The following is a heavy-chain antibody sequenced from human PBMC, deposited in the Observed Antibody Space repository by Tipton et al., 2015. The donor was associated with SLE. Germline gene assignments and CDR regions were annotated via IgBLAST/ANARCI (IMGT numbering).Heavy chain of an antibody. Sequence: TLSLTCAVSGGSISSSNWWSWVRQPPGKGLEWIGEIYHSGSTNYNPSLKSRVTISVDKSKNQFSLKLSSVTAADTAVYHCARRTRIAARSPFDYWGQGTLVTVSS. CDR2: IYHSGST. J-gene: IGHJ4*02. CDR3: ARRTRIAARSPFDY. CDR1: GGSISSSNW. D-gene: IGHD6-6*01. V-gene: IGHV4-4*02.